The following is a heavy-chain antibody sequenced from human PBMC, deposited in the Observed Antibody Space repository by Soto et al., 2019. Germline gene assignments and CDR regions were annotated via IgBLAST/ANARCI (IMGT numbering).Heavy chain of an antibody. D-gene: IGHD2-8*01. V-gene: IGHV4-59*01. CDR3: ARDSTYRTNGVCYPGLDSYGMDV. CDR2: IYYSGST. CDR1: GGSISSYY. Sequence: PSGTLSLTCTVSGGSISSYYWSWIRQPPGKGLEWIGYIYYSGSTNYNPSLKSRVTISVDTSKNQFSLKLSSVTAADTAVYYCARDSTYRTNGVCYPGLDSYGMDVWGQGTTVTVSS. J-gene: IGHJ6*02.